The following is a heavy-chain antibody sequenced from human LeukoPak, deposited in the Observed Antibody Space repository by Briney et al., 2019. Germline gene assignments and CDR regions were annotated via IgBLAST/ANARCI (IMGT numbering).Heavy chain of an antibody. J-gene: IGHJ4*02. V-gene: IGHV4-39*07. CDR1: GGSISSSSYY. CDR2: IYYSGST. D-gene: IGHD5-18*01. Sequence: KPSETLSLTCTVSGGSISSSSYYWGWIRQPPGKGLEWIGSIYYSGSTYYNPSLRSRVTISVDTSKNQFSLKLSSVTAADTAVYYCAGGYSYGYDYWGQGTLVTVSS. CDR3: AGGYSYGYDY.